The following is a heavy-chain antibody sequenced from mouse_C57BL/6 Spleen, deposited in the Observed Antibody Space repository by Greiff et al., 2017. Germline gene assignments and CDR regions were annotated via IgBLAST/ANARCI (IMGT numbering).Heavy chain of an antibody. CDR3: ANPGTRFAY. D-gene: IGHD4-1*01. V-gene: IGHV1-82*01. CDR2: IYPGDGDT. Sequence: QVQLQQSGPELVKPGASVKISCKASGYAFSSSWMNWVKQRPGKGLEWIGRIYPGDGDTNYNGKFKGKATLTADKSSSTAYMQLSSLTSEDSAVYFCANPGTRFAYWGQGTLVTVSA. J-gene: IGHJ3*01. CDR1: GYAFSSSW.